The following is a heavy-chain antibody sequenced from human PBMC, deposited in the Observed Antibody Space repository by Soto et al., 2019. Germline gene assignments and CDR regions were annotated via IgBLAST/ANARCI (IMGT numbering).Heavy chain of an antibody. CDR3: ASSHLNYYYYYGMDV. J-gene: IGHJ6*02. CDR1: GGTFSSYT. CDR2: IIPILGIA. Sequence: ASVKVSCKASGGTFSSYTISWVRQAPGQGLEWMGRIIPILGIANYAQKFQGRVTITADKSTSTAYMALSSLTSEDTAVYYCASSHLNYYYYYGMDVWGQGTTVTVS. V-gene: IGHV1-69*02. D-gene: IGHD3-3*02.